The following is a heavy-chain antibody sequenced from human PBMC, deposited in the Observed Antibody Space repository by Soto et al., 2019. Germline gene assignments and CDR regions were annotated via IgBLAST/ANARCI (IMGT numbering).Heavy chain of an antibody. CDR3: ATGIAAAGTVYYYGMDV. V-gene: IGHV1-18*01. Sequence: ASVKVSCKASGYTFTIYGISWVLQAPGQGLEWMGWISAYNGNTNYAQKLQGRVTMTTDTSTSTAYMELRSLRSDDTAVYYCATGIAAAGTVYYYGMDVWGQGTTVTVSS. CDR1: GYTFTIYG. J-gene: IGHJ6*02. CDR2: ISAYNGNT. D-gene: IGHD6-13*01.